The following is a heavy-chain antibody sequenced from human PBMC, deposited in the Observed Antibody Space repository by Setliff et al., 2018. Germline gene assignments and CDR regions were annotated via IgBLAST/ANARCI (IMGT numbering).Heavy chain of an antibody. CDR1: GFTFSNAW. J-gene: IGHJ3*02. V-gene: IGHV3-21*04. CDR2: IGWVPTTI. CDR3: AREPRDKPEDI. Sequence: PGGSLRLSCAASGFTFSNAWMNWVRQAPGRGLEWVAAIGWVPTTIGYADSVKGRFTISRDNAKNSLYLEMNSLRDDDTAVYYCAREPRDKPEDIWGQGTMVTVSS.